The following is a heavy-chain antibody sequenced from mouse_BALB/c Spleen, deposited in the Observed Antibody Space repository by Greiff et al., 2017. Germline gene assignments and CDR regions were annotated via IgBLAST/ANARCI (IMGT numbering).Heavy chain of an antibody. J-gene: IGHJ4*01. CDR3: AYGNYAMDY. Sequence: QVQLQQPGAELVKPGASVKLSCKASGYTFTSYWMHWVKQRPGQGLEWIGEINPSNGRTNYNEKFKSKATLTVDKSSSTAYMQLSSLTSEDSAVYSCAYGNYAMDYWGQGTSVTVSS. CDR2: INPSNGRT. CDR1: GYTFTSYW. D-gene: IGHD2-1*01. V-gene: IGHV1S81*02.